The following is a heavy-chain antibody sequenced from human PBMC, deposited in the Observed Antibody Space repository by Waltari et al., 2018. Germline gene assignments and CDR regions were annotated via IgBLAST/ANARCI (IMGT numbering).Heavy chain of an antibody. CDR2: IYHRGST. CDR1: GYSISSGYY. V-gene: IGHV4-38-2*02. D-gene: IGHD3-3*01. Sequence: QVQLQESGPGLVKPSETLSLTCTVSGYSISSGYYWGWIRQPPGKGLEWIGSIYHRGSTYYDPSLKSRVTISVDTSKNQFALKLSSVTAADTAVYYCAREDDFWSGYYSDYWGQGTLVTVSS. J-gene: IGHJ4*02. CDR3: AREDDFWSGYYSDY.